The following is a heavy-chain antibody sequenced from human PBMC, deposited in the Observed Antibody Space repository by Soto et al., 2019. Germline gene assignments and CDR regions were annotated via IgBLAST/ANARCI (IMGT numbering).Heavy chain of an antibody. CDR1: GGSFSGYY. Sequence: QVQLQQWGAGLLKPSETLSLTCAFYGGSFSGYYWSWIRQPPGKGLEWIGEINHSGSTNYNPSLKRRVTISVDTSKNQFSLKLSSVPAACTAVYYCSRSMITTPSHFYPLGQGTLVTVSS. CDR2: INHSGST. V-gene: IGHV4-34*01. J-gene: IGHJ5*02. D-gene: IGHD3-22*01. CDR3: SRSMITTPSHFYP.